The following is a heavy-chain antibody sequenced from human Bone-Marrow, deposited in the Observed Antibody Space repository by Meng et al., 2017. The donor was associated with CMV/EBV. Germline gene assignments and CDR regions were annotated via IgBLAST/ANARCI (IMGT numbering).Heavy chain of an antibody. J-gene: IGHJ1*01. Sequence: GGSLRLSCAASGFTFSSYGMHWVRQAPGKGLEWVAFIRYDGSNKYYADSVKGRFTISRDNSKNTLYLQMNSLRAEDTAVYYCATGTAGQEYFPHWGQGPLVTVSS. CDR2: IRYDGSNK. D-gene: IGHD1-1*01. CDR1: GFTFSSYG. CDR3: ATGTAGQEYFPH. V-gene: IGHV3-30*02.